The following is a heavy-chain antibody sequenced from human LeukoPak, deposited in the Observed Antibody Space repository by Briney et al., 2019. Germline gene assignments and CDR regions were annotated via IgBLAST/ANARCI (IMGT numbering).Heavy chain of an antibody. CDR2: IYHSGST. D-gene: IGHD2-15*01. CDR1: GASISSGNW. J-gene: IGHJ3*02. CDR3: ARVGCTGGSCYRSRGAFDI. Sequence: PSETLSLTCAVSGASISSGNWWSWVRQPPGKGLEWIGEIYHSGSTNYNPSLKSRVTISVDTSKNQFSLKLSSVTAADTAVYYCARVGCTGGSCYRSRGAFDIWGQGTMVTVSS. V-gene: IGHV4-4*02.